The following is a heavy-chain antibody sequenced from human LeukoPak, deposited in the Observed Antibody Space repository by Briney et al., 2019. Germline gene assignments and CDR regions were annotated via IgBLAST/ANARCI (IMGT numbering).Heavy chain of an antibody. V-gene: IGHV4-34*01. J-gene: IGHJ4*02. D-gene: IGHD6-6*01. Sequence: KPSETLSLTCAVYGGSFSGYYWSWIRQPPGKGLEWIGEINHSGTTNYNPSLKSRVTISADTSKNQFSLKLSSVTAADTAVYYCARGRLVSSQPFDYWGQGTLVTVSS. CDR3: ARGRLVSSQPFDY. CDR1: GGSFSGYY. CDR2: INHSGTT.